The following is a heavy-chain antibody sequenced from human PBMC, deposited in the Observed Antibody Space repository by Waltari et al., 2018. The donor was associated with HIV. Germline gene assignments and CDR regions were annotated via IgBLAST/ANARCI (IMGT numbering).Heavy chain of an antibody. Sequence: QVQLVQSGAEVKKPGSSVKVSCKASGGTFSSYTISWVRQAPGQGLEWMGRIIPILGIANYAQKFQGRVTITADKSTSTAYMELSSLRSEDTAVYYCARDGSGDSSWYFDLWGRGTLVTVSS. J-gene: IGHJ2*01. CDR1: GGTFSSYT. D-gene: IGHD6-13*01. CDR3: ARDGSGDSSWYFDL. V-gene: IGHV1-69*08. CDR2: IIPILGIA.